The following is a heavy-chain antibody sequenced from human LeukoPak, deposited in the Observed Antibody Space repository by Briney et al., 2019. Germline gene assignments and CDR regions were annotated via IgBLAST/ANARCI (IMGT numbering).Heavy chain of an antibody. CDR3: ARDHRSGGYYNRQGRFDP. D-gene: IGHD3-10*01. CDR2: IYHSGST. V-gene: IGHV4-34*01. CDR1: GGSFSGYY. Sequence: SETLSLTCAVYGGSFSGYYWSWIRQPPGKGLEWIGEIYHSGSTNYNPSLKSRVTISVDTSKNKFSLKLSSVTAADTAVYYCARDHRSGGYYNRQGRFDPWGQGTLVTVSS. J-gene: IGHJ5*02.